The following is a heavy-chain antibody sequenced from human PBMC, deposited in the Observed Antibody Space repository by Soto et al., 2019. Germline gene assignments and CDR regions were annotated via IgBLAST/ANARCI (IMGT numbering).Heavy chain of an antibody. CDR2: RYYRSKWYN. D-gene: IGHD6-13*01. CDR3: ERDRSNMIAAAGLAFDY. Sequence: HSQTLSLTCTIYGDSVSSNSAAWNWIRQSPSRALEGRGRRYYRSKWYNDYTISVKSRITINPDTSKHQFSLHLNSVTPEDAADFKCERDRSNMIAAAGLAFDYWGQGSLVTVS. J-gene: IGHJ4*02. V-gene: IGHV6-1*01. CDR1: GDSVSSNSAA.